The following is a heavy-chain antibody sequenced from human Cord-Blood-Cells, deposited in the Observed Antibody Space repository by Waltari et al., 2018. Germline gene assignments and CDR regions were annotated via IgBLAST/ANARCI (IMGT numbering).Heavy chain of an antibody. D-gene: IGHD3-16*01. CDR2: INHSGST. Sequence: QVQLPQWGAGLLKPSETLSLTCAVYGGSFSGYYWSWIRQPPGKGLEWLGEINHSGSTNYNPSLKSRVTISVDTSKNQFSLKLSSVTAADTAVYYCARYVRTPTYWYFDLWGRGTLVTVSS. CDR3: ARYVRTPTYWYFDL. J-gene: IGHJ2*01. CDR1: GGSFSGYY. V-gene: IGHV4-34*01.